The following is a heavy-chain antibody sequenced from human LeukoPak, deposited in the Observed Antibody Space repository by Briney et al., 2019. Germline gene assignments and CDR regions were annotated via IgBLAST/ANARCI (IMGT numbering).Heavy chain of an antibody. CDR3: ASGYYDSSGYIY. CDR1: GGSFSGYY. Sequence: SETLSLTCAVYGGSFSGYYWSWIRQPLGKGLEWIGEINHSGSTNYNPSLKSRVTISVDTSKNQFSLKLSSVTAADTAVYYCASGYYDSSGYIYWGQGTLVTVSS. J-gene: IGHJ4*02. D-gene: IGHD3-22*01. V-gene: IGHV4-34*01. CDR2: INHSGST.